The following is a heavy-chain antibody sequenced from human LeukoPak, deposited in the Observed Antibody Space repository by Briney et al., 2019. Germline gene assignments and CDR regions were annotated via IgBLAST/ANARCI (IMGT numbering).Heavy chain of an antibody. CDR2: ISGSGGST. V-gene: IGHV3-23*01. CDR1: GFTFSSYG. J-gene: IGHJ3*02. CDR3: AKVGYSGSIGDAFDI. Sequence: GGTLRLSCAASGFTFSSYGMSWVRQAPGKGLEWVSAISGSGGSTYYADSVKGRFTISRDNSKNTLYLQMNSLRAEDTAVYYCAKVGYSGSIGDAFDIWGQGTMVTVSS. D-gene: IGHD1-26*01.